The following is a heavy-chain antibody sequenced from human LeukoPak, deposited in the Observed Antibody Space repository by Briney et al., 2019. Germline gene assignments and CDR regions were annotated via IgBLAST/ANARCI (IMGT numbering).Heavy chain of an antibody. Sequence: GRSLRLSCAASGFTFDDYAMSWVRQAPGKGLEWVSAISGSGGSTYYADSVKGQFTISRDNSKNTLYLQMNSLRAEDTAVYYCAKGGTIFGGFDPWGQGTLVTVSS. V-gene: IGHV3-23*01. CDR1: GFTFDDYA. CDR3: AKGGTIFGGFDP. CDR2: ISGSGGST. J-gene: IGHJ5*02. D-gene: IGHD3-3*01.